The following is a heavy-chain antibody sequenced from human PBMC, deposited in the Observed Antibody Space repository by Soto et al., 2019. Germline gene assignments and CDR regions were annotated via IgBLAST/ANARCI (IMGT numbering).Heavy chain of an antibody. D-gene: IGHD3-10*01. CDR2: INPILSMS. Sequence: QVQLVQSGAEVKKPGSSVRVSCKASGDTFTFYSINWVRQAPGLGLEWVGRINPILSMSNYALGFQRRVTITADKSTSTAYMELSSLRSEDTAMYYCASSYGSGYRAFDYWGQGALVTVSS. CDR1: GDTFTFYS. V-gene: IGHV1-69*02. J-gene: IGHJ4*02. CDR3: ASSYGSGYRAFDY.